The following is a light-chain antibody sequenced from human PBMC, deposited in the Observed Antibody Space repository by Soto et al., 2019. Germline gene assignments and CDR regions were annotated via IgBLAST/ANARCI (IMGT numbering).Light chain of an antibody. CDR3: QTWGTGSHVV. CDR1: SGHSSYA. CDR2: LDSDGSH. V-gene: IGLV4-69*01. Sequence: QLVLTQAPSASASLGASVKLTCTLSSGHSSYATACHQQQPEQGPPYLMHLDSDGSHTTGAAIPDRFSGSSSGAERSLTISSLQSEDESDYYCQTWGTGSHVVFGGGTKLTVL. J-gene: IGLJ2*01.